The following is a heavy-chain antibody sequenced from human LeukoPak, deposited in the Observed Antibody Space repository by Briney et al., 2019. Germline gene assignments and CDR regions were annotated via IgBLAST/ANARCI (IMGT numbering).Heavy chain of an antibody. CDR1: GGSISSSSCY. D-gene: IGHD3-22*01. V-gene: IGHV4-39*02. CDR2: IYYSGTT. Sequence: SETLSLTCTVSGGSISSSSCYWAWIRQPPGKGLEWIGSIYYSGTTYYNPSLKSRVTISVDTSKNQFSLKLSSVTAADTAVYYCARDYDSSGLRYFDLWGRGTLVTVSS. J-gene: IGHJ2*01. CDR3: ARDYDSSGLRYFDL.